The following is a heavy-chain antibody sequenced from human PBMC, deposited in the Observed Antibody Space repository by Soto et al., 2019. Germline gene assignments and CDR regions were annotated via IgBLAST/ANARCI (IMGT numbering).Heavy chain of an antibody. CDR2: INHSGST. CDR1: GGSFSGYY. J-gene: IGHJ6*02. D-gene: IGHD3-10*01. V-gene: IGHV4-34*01. CDR3: ARGYGSGSYSYYYYGMDV. Sequence: QVQLQQWGAGLLKPSETLSLTCAVYGGSFSGYYWSWIRQPPGKGLESIGEINHSGSTNYNPSLKSRVTISVATSKNQFSLRLSSVTAADTAVYYCARGYGSGSYSYYYYGMDVWGQGTTVTVSS.